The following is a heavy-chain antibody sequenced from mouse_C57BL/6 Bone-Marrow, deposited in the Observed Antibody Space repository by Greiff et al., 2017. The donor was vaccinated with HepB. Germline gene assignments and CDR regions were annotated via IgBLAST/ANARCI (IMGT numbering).Heavy chain of an antibody. CDR2: IYPRDGST. V-gene: IGHV1-85*01. J-gene: IGHJ1*03. D-gene: IGHD1-1*01. Sequence: QVQLKESGPELVKPGASVKLSCKASGYTFTSYDINWVKQRPGQGLEWIGWIYPRDGSTKYNEKFKGKATLTVDTSSSTAYMELHSLTSEDSAVYFCARPVVSPHWYFDVWGTGTTVTVSS. CDR3: ARPVVSPHWYFDV. CDR1: GYTFTSYD.